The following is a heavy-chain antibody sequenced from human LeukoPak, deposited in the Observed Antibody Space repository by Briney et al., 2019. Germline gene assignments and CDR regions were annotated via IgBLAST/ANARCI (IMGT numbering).Heavy chain of an antibody. D-gene: IGHD6-13*01. J-gene: IGHJ4*02. Sequence: ASVKVSCKASGYTFTGYYIHWVRQAPGQGLEFMGWINPKSGDTNYAQKFQGRATMTRDTSISTAYMEVSRLRFDDTAVYYCATRSWLDYWGQGTLVTVSS. CDR2: INPKSGDT. CDR1: GYTFTGYY. V-gene: IGHV1-2*02. CDR3: ATRSWLDY.